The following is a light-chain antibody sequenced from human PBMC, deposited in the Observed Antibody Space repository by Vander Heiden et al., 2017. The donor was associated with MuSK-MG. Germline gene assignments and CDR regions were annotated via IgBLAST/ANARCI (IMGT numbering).Light chain of an antibody. CDR1: SSDIGDSNY. V-gene: IGLV2-8*01. J-gene: IGLJ2*01. CDR2: EVN. Sequence: GTSSDIGDSNYVSWYQQHPGRAPKLMIFEVNKRPSGVPDRFSGSKSGNTASLAVSGLQADDEADYYCPSRAGANVVFGGGTKLTVL. CDR3: PSRAGANVV.